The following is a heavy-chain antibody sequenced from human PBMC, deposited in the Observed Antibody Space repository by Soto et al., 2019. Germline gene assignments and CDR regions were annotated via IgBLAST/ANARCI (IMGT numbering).Heavy chain of an antibody. V-gene: IGHV3-23*01. Sequence: PGWSLRLACASSVFTFISHWMHWVRQAPGKGLEWVSAISGSGGSTDYADSVKGRFTISRDNSKNTLYLLMNSLRAEDTAVYYCAKDGSSWYPFDYWGQGTLVTVSS. CDR2: ISGSGGST. J-gene: IGHJ4*02. D-gene: IGHD6-13*01. CDR3: AKDGSSWYPFDY. CDR1: VFTFISHW.